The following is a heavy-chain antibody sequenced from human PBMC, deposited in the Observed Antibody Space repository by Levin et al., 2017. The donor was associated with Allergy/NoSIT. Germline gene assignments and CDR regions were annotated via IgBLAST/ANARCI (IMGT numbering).Heavy chain of an antibody. CDR3: AGGSGSYGYGNFDY. J-gene: IGHJ4*02. CDR2: ISSSSSYI. CDR1: GFTFSSYS. D-gene: IGHD5-18*01. V-gene: IGHV3-21*01. Sequence: GGSLRLSCAASGFTFSSYSMNWVRQAPGKGLEWVSSISSSSSYIYYADSVKGRFTISRDNAKNSLYLQMNSLRAEDTAVYYCAGGSGSYGYGNFDYWGQGTLVTVSS.